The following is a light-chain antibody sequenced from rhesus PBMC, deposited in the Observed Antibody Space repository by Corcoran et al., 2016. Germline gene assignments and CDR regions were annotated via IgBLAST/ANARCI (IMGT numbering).Light chain of an antibody. Sequence: DIQMTQSPSSLSASVGDRVTITCQASQSLSNYLNWYQQKPGKIPKFLIYRASSLQSGIPSRFSGSGSGTDFTLTISSLQPEDFATYYWQQGYSYPYSFGQGTKVEIK. CDR2: RAS. CDR3: QQGYSYPYS. J-gene: IGKJ2*01. CDR1: QSLSNY. V-gene: IGKV1S9*01.